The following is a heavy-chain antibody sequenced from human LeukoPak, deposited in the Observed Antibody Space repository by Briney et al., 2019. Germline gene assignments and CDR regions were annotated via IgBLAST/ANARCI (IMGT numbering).Heavy chain of an antibody. D-gene: IGHD2-2*01. CDR1: GFTFSSHT. CDR3: AKFRGGTTSSYYFDY. CDR2: LSGSGRST. Sequence: GGSLRLSCAPSGFTFSSHTMSWVRQAPGKGLEWVSALSGSGRSTYYADSVKDRFTISRDNSRNTLYLQLNSLRAEDTAVYYCAKFRGGTTSSYYFDYWGQGTLVTVSS. V-gene: IGHV3-23*01. J-gene: IGHJ4*02.